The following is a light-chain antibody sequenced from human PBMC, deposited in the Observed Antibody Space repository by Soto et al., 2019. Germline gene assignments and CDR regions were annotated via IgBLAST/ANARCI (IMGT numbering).Light chain of an antibody. V-gene: IGKV1-5*01. CDR3: QQYNSYKT. J-gene: IGKJ1*01. CDR2: DSS. Sequence: DIPMTQSPSTLSASVGDRVTITCRASQSIRNQLAWYQQKPGKPPKVLIYDSSSLESGVPSRFSGSGSGTEFTLTISSLQRDDFATYYCQQYNSYKTFGQGTKVEIK. CDR1: QSIRNQ.